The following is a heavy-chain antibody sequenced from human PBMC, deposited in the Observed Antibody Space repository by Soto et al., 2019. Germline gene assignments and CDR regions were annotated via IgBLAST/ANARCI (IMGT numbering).Heavy chain of an antibody. J-gene: IGHJ6*02. CDR1: GYTFTSYG. Sequence: ASVKVSCKASGYTFTSYGISWVRQAPGQGLEWMGWISAYNGNTNYAQKLQGRVTMTTDTSTSTAYMELRSLRSDDTAVYYCARDLVVVVAATTCYYCGMDVWGQGTTVTVSS. D-gene: IGHD2-15*01. CDR2: ISAYNGNT. CDR3: ARDLVVVVAATTCYYCGMDV. V-gene: IGHV1-18*04.